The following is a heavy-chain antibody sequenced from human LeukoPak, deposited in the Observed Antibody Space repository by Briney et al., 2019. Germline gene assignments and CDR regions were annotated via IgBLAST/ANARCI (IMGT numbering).Heavy chain of an antibody. V-gene: IGHV1-69*13. D-gene: IGHD6-6*01. Sequence: SVKVSCKASGGTFSSYAISWVRQAPGQGLEWMGGIIPIFGTANYAQKFQGRVTTTADESTSTAYMELSSLRSEDTAVYYCASPSSSSSRSFLLFDYWGQGTLVTVSS. CDR1: GGTFSSYA. CDR3: ASPSSSSSRSFLLFDY. CDR2: IIPIFGTA. J-gene: IGHJ4*02.